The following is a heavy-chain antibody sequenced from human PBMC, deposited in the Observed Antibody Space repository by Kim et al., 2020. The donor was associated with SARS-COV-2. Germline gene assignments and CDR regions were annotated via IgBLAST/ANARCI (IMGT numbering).Heavy chain of an antibody. CDR3: AKVATSGTLFGGALDC. J-gene: IGHJ4*02. V-gene: IGHV3-9*01. D-gene: IGHD1-26*01. CDR2: ISWSGGSV. Sequence: GGSLRLSCAASGFSFGEYAVHWVRQAPGKGLEWVSSISWSGGSVAYADSVEDRFTISRDNAKNCLYLEMDSLRPEDTALYYCAKVATSGTLFGGALDCWGQGTLVTVSS. CDR1: GFSFGEYA.